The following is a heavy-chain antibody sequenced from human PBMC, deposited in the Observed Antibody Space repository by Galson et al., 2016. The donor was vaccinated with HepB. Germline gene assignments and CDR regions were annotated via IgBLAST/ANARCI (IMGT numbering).Heavy chain of an antibody. CDR1: GFTFSNYW. V-gene: IGHV3-7*01. CDR3: GRSGVVAAYDY. J-gene: IGHJ4*02. CDR2: MNQDGSKI. Sequence: SLRLSCAASGFTFSNYWMIWVRQAPGKGLEWVANMNQDGSKIYYVDSVRGRFTISRDNARNSLYLQMNSLRAEDTAVYFCGRSGVVAAYDYWGQGTLVTVSS. D-gene: IGHD1-26*01.